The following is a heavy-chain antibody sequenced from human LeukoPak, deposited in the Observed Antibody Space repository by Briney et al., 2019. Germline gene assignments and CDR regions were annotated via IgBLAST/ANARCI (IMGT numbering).Heavy chain of an antibody. D-gene: IGHD3-10*01. CDR3: ASNYYGSGSLDY. CDR1: GGSISSYY. Sequence: PSDTLSLTCTVSGGSISSYYWSWIRQPPGKGLEWIGYIYYSGSTNYNPSLKSRVTISVDTSKNQFSLKLSSVTAADTAVYYCASNYYGSGSLDYWGQGNLVTVSS. J-gene: IGHJ4*02. CDR2: IYYSGST. V-gene: IGHV4-59*08.